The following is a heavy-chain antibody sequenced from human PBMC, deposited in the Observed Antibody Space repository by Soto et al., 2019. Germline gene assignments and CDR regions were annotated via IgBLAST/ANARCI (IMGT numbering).Heavy chain of an antibody. J-gene: IGHJ5*02. CDR3: ARDTGPPAGIEYSSPKRPGGWFDP. Sequence: ASVKVSCKASGYTFTGYYMHWVRQAPGQGLEWMGWINPNSGGTNYAQKFQGWVTMTRDTSISTAYMELSRLRSDDTAVYYCARDTGPPAGIEYSSPKRPGGWFDPWGQGTLVTVSS. CDR2: INPNSGGT. V-gene: IGHV1-2*04. D-gene: IGHD6-6*01. CDR1: GYTFTGYY.